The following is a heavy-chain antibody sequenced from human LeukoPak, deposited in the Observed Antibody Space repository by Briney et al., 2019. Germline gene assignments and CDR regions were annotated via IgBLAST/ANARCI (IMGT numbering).Heavy chain of an antibody. CDR1: GFTFSSYS. V-gene: IGHV3-21*01. CDR2: ISSSSSYI. J-gene: IGHJ4*02. CDR3: ARDDNKGVRFGVVIYDY. D-gene: IGHD3-3*01. Sequence: GGSLRLSCAASGFTFSSYSMNWVRQAPGKGLEWVSSISSSSSYIYYADSVKGRFTISRDNAKNSLYLQMNSLRAEDTAVYYCARDDNKGVRFGVVIYDYWGQGTLVTVST.